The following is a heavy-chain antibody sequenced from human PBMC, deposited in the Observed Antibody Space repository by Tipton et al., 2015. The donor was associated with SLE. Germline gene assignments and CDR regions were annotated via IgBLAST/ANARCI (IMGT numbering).Heavy chain of an antibody. CDR1: GGSLNIHY. Sequence: TLSLTCTVSGGSLNIHYWNWIRQPPGRGLEWIGYIYYSGSTNYNPSLKNRVTLSLDTTTNQVSLSLDSVTAADSAIYFCAREGPRSRAFDIWGPGTMVTVSS. CDR2: IYYSGST. V-gene: IGHV4-59*11. J-gene: IGHJ3*02. CDR3: AREGPRSRAFDI.